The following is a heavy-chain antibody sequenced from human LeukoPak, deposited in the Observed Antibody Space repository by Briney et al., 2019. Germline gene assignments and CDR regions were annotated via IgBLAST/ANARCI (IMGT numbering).Heavy chain of an antibody. D-gene: IGHD3-22*01. CDR3: ARGDYYDSSGYYPIDY. V-gene: IGHV3-21*01. CDR2: ISSSSSYI. Sequence: GGSLRLSCAASGFTFSSYSMNWVRQAPGKGLEWVSSISSSSSYIYYADSVKGRFTISRDNAKNSLYLQMNSLRAEDTAAYYCARGDYYDSSGYYPIDYWGQGTLVTVSS. CDR1: GFTFSSYS. J-gene: IGHJ4*02.